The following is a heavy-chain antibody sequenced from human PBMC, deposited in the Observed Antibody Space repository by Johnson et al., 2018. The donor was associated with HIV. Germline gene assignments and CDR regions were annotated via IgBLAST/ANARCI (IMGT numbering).Heavy chain of an antibody. Sequence: VQLVESGGGLVQPGGSLRLSCAASGFTVSSNYMSWVRHAPGKGLEWVSVIYSGGNTYYADSVKGRFTISRDNSKNTLYLQMNSLRVEDTALYYCARERGISGGFDFWGQGTRVSVSS. CDR2: IYSGGNT. CDR3: ARERGISGGFDF. D-gene: IGHD2-15*01. CDR1: GFTVSSNY. J-gene: IGHJ3*01. V-gene: IGHV3-66*01.